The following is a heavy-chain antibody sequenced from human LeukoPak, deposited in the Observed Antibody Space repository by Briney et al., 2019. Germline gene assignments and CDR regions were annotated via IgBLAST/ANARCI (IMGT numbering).Heavy chain of an antibody. CDR3: ARDRWTSRGEGKDYYYYMDV. J-gene: IGHJ6*03. V-gene: IGHV3-21*01. CDR1: GFTFSSYS. D-gene: IGHD3-16*01. Sequence: PGGSLRLPCAASGFTFSSYSMNWVRQAPGKGLEWVSSISSSSSYIYYADSVKGRFTISRDNAKNSLYPQMSSLRAEDTAVYYCARDRWTSRGEGKDYYYYMDVWGKGTTVTVSS. CDR2: ISSSSSYI.